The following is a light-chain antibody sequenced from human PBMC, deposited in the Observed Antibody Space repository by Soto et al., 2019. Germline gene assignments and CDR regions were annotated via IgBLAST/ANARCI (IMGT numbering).Light chain of an antibody. J-gene: IGKJ5*01. CDR2: GAS. CDR3: QQYNNWPPIT. Sequence: VMTQSPATLAVSPGARATLSCRASQSVTTNVAWYQQIPGQAPRLLIYGASTRATGIPARFSGSGSGTEFTLTISSLQSEDSAVYYCQQYNNWPPITFGQGTRLEI. V-gene: IGKV3D-15*01. CDR1: QSVTTN.